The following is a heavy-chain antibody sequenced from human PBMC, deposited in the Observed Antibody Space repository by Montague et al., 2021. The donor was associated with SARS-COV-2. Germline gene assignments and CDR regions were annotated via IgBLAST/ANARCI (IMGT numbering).Heavy chain of an antibody. CDR3: VRPPRGGYNYPFDY. CDR2: INSDGSIT. Sequence: SLRLSCAASGFTFSSYWMHWVRQAPGKGLVWVSCINSDGSITTYADSVKGRFTISRDNAKYTVYMQMNSLRAEDTAVYYCVRPPRGGYNYPFDYWGLGTLVTVSS. D-gene: IGHD5-24*01. J-gene: IGHJ4*02. V-gene: IGHV3-74*01. CDR1: GFTFSSYW.